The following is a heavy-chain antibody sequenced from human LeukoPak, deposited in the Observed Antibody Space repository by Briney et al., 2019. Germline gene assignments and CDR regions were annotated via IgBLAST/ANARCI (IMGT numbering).Heavy chain of an antibody. CDR3: ARVGSSGWYYFDY. J-gene: IGHJ4*02. Sequence: ASVKVSCKASGYTFTNYYMHWVRQAPGQGLEWMGIINPSGGSPSYAQKLQGRVTMTRDTSTSTVYMELSSLRSEDTAVYYCARVGSSGWYYFDYWGQGTLVTVSS. CDR2: INPSGGSP. V-gene: IGHV1-46*01. CDR1: GYTFTNYY. D-gene: IGHD6-19*01.